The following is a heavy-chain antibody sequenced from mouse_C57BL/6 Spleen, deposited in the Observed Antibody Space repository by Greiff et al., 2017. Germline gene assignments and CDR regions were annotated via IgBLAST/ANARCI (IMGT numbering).Heavy chain of an antibody. D-gene: IGHD2-2*01. CDR3: AREVTTDYFDY. Sequence: EVQVVESGGDLVKPGGSLKLSCAASGFTFSSYGMSWVRQTPDKRLEWVATISSGGSYTYYPDSVKGRFTISRDNAKNTLYLQMSSLKSEDTAMYYCAREVTTDYFDYWGQGTTLTVSS. CDR2: ISSGGSYT. J-gene: IGHJ2*01. V-gene: IGHV5-6*01. CDR1: GFTFSSYG.